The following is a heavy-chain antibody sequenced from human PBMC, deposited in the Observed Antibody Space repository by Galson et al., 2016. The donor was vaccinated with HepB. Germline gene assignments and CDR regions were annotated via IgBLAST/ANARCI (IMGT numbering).Heavy chain of an antibody. V-gene: IGHV3-21*01. CDR2: ISRNSDYI. CDR1: GFSFSTYS. CDR3: VRDSRAWILFNHYGLDV. J-gene: IGHJ6*02. Sequence: SLRLSCAASGFSFSTYSMNWVRQPPGKGLEWVSSISRNSDYIYYADSVKGRFTISRDNVKNSLYPQMNSLGAEDTALYYCVRDSRAWILFNHYGLDVWGQGTTVTVSS. D-gene: IGHD5-12*01.